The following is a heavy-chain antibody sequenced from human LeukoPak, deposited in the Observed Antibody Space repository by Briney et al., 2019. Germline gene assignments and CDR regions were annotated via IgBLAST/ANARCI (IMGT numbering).Heavy chain of an antibody. CDR3: ARDHDWGFDY. Sequence: GSLRLSCAASGFPFSSYSINWVRRAPGKGLEWVSYIHIDTDTTWYADSVKGRFTISRDNAKNPLYLQMNSLRVEDTAPYYCARDHDWGFDYWGQGTLVTVSS. CDR2: IHIDTDTT. V-gene: IGHV3-48*01. D-gene: IGHD7-27*01. CDR1: GFPFSSYS. J-gene: IGHJ4*02.